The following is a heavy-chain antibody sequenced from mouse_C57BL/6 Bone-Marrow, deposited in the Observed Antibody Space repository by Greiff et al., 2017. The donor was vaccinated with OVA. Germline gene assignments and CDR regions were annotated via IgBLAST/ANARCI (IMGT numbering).Heavy chain of an antibody. J-gene: IGHJ4*01. D-gene: IGHD1-1*01. CDR3: TRGGILRLDY. CDR2: IYPRSGNT. CDR1: GYTFTSYG. V-gene: IGHV1-81*01. Sequence: QVQLQQSGAELARPGASVKLSCKASGYTFTSYGISWVKQRPGQGLEWIGEIYPRSGNTYYQETFKGKATLTADKSSSTAYMELRSLTSEDSAVDFVTRGGILRLDYWGQGTSVTVSS.